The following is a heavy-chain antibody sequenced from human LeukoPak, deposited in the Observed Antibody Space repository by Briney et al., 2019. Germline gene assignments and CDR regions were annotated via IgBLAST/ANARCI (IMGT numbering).Heavy chain of an antibody. D-gene: IGHD3-10*01. J-gene: IGHJ3*01. CDR2: ISSSSSFI. CDR1: GFNFRSFA. CDR3: ARVHYYGSGIP. Sequence: GGSLRLSCAASGFNFRSFAMHWVRQAPGKGLEWVSSISSSSSFIYYADSVKGRFTISRDNAKNSLYLQMNSLRAEDTAVYYCARVHYYGSGIPGGQGTMVTVSS. V-gene: IGHV3-21*01.